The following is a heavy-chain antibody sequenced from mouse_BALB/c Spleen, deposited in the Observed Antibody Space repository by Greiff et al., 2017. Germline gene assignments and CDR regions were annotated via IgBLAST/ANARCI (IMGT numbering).Heavy chain of an antibody. CDR2: IDPENGDT. V-gene: IGHV14-4*02. CDR1: GFNIKDYY. D-gene: IGHD2-12*01. Sequence: EVKLQESGAELVRSGASVKLSCTASGFNIKDYYMHWVKQRPEQGLEWIGWIDPENGDTDYAPKFQGKATMTADTSSNTAYLQLSSLTSEDTAVYYCNAWDYSSSYFDYWGQGTTRTVSS. CDR3: NAWDYSSSYFDY. J-gene: IGHJ2*01.